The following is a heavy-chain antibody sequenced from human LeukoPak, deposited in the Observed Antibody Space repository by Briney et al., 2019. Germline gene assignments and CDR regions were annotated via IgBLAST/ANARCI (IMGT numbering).Heavy chain of an antibody. Sequence: GGSLRLSCASSGFSFSSYWMSWVRQAPGKGLEWVAVTWYDGSNKYYADSVKGRFTISRDNSKNTLYLQMNSLRAEDTAVYYCARQLGYCSGGSCYYYYGMDVWGQGTTVTVSS. CDR2: TWYDGSNK. CDR3: ARQLGYCSGGSCYYYYGMDV. J-gene: IGHJ6*02. V-gene: IGHV3-33*08. D-gene: IGHD2-15*01. CDR1: GFSFSSYW.